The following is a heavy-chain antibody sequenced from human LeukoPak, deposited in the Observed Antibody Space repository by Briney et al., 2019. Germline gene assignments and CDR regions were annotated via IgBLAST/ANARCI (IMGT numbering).Heavy chain of an antibody. J-gene: IGHJ5*02. Sequence: ASVKVSCKVSGYTLTELSMHWVRQAPGNGLAWMGGFDPEDGETIYAQKFQGRVTMTEDTSTDTAYMELSSLRSEDTAVYYCATAEYYYDSSGFSVRFDPWGQGTLVTVSS. D-gene: IGHD3-22*01. CDR3: ATAEYYYDSSGFSVRFDP. CDR1: GYTLTELS. V-gene: IGHV1-24*01. CDR2: FDPEDGET.